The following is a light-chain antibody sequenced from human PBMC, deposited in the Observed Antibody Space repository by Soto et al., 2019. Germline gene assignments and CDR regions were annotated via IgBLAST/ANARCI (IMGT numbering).Light chain of an antibody. Sequence: EIVLTQSPATLSLSPGERATLSCRASQSVSSYLAWYQQKPGQAPRLLIYAASNRATGIPARFSGSGSGTDFTLTISSLEPEDFAVYYCQQFSNWPPYTFGQGTKLEIK. CDR3: QQFSNWPPYT. J-gene: IGKJ2*01. CDR2: AAS. V-gene: IGKV3-11*01. CDR1: QSVSSY.